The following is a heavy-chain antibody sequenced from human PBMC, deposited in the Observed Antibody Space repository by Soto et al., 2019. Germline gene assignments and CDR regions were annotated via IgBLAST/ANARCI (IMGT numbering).Heavy chain of an antibody. CDR3: ASGKDLRFLEWLFDPPVDYYMDV. Sequence: SVKVSCKALRGTLSSSAMDWTQQSEERGVGRGVDISRSFSTTNYAQKFQGRVTITADESTSTAYMEMNSLRAEDTAVYYCASGKDLRFLEWLFDPPVDYYMDVWGKVTTVTVSS. CDR1: RGTLSSSA. J-gene: IGHJ6*03. CDR2: ISRSFSTT. V-gene: IGHV1-69*13. D-gene: IGHD3-3*01.